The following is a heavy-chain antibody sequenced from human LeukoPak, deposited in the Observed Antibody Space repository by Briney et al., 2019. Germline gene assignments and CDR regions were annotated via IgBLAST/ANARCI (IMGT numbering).Heavy chain of an antibody. CDR1: GYSISNTHY. CDR2: IYNSGST. D-gene: IGHD2-2*01. J-gene: IGHJ4*02. V-gene: IGHV4-38-2*01. CDR3: ARGEYQLDY. Sequence: PSETLSLTCAVSGYSISNTHYWGWIRQPPGKGLEWIGSIYNSGSTHYNPSLKSRVTISVDTSMNQFSLKLSSVTAADTAVYYCARGEYQLDYWGQGTLVTVSS.